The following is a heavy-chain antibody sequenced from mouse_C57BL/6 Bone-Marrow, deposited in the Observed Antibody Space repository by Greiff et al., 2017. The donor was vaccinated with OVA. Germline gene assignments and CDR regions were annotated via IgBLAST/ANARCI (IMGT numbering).Heavy chain of an antibody. Sequence: QVQLQQPGAELVKPGASVKMSCKASGYTFTSYWITWVKQRPGQGLEWIGDIYPGSGSTNYNEKFKSKATLTVDTSSSTAYMQLSSLTSEDSAVYYGARIERTIYYDYDAWFAYWGQGTLVTVSA. CDR3: ARIERTIYYDYDAWFAY. J-gene: IGHJ3*01. D-gene: IGHD2-4*01. V-gene: IGHV1-55*01. CDR1: GYTFTSYW. CDR2: IYPGSGST.